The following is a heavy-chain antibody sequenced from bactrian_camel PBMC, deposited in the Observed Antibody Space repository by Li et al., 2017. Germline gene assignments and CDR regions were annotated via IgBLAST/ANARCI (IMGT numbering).Heavy chain of an antibody. CDR3: AAECRSGAVTTVRH. CDR1: GRAFSSNC. Sequence: HVQLVESGGGSVQAGGSLRLSCAASGRAFSSNCMAWFRQAPGKERDLVSNIRSDGTTTYADSVKGRFTISQDNSKNTLYLQMNSLKPEDTAVYYCAAECRSGAVTTVRHWGQGTQVTVS. CDR2: IRSDGTT. V-gene: IGHV3S53*01. D-gene: IGHD3*01. J-gene: IGHJ4*01.